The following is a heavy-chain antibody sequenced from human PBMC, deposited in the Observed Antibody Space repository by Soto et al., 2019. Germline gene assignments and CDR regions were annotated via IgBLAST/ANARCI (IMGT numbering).Heavy chain of an antibody. J-gene: IGHJ6*02. D-gene: IGHD6-19*01. CDR2: MSPHSGIA. V-gene: IGHV1-8*01. CDR3: AAGEWLVEYGMDV. Sequence: QVQLVQSGADVKQPGASVKVSCKASGYTFTSYDINWVRQATGQGLEWMGWMSPHSGIAAYAQKFQGRVTMTRDNSISTAYMELSGLTSEDTAVYYCAAGEWLVEYGMDVWGQGTTVTVS. CDR1: GYTFTSYD.